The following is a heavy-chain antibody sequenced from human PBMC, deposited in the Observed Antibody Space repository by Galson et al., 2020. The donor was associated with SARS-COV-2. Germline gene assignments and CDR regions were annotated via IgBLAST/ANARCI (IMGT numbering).Heavy chain of an antibody. J-gene: IGHJ4*02. D-gene: IGHD3-22*01. Sequence: GGPLRLPCAASGFTLSSYSMTWVRQAPGKGLEWVSSISSSSSYIYDADSVKGRFTIYRANAKYSLYLQMNSLRAEDTAVYYCARVRLPLKYSDSGCYFGYWGQGTLVTVSS. CDR1: GFTLSSYS. V-gene: IGHV3-21*01. CDR2: ISSSSSYI. CDR3: ARVRLPLKYSDSGCYFGY.